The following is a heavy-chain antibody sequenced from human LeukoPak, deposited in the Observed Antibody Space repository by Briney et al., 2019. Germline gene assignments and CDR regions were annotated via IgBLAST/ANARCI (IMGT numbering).Heavy chain of an antibody. J-gene: IGHJ4*02. CDR3: ARVVVRGVIKGLWDY. Sequence: GASVKVSCKASGYTFTGYYMHWVRQAPGQGLEGMGWINPNSGGTNYAQKFQGRVTMTRDTSISTAYMELSRLRSDDTAVYYCARVVVRGVIKGLWDYWGQGTLVTVSS. CDR2: INPNSGGT. V-gene: IGHV1-2*02. CDR1: GYTFTGYY. D-gene: IGHD3-10*01.